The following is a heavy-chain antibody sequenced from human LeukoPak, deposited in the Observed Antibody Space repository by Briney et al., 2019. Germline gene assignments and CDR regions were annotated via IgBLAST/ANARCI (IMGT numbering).Heavy chain of an antibody. J-gene: IGHJ6*04. CDR2: INHSGSA. CDR1: GGSFSGYY. V-gene: IGHV4-34*01. D-gene: IGHD3-16*01. Sequence: SETLSLTCAVYGGSFSGYYWSWIRQPPGKGLEWIGEINHSGSANYNPSLKSRVTISVDTSKNQFSLKLSSVTAADTAVYYCARGLGYYSMDVWGKGTTVIVSS. CDR3: ARGLGYYSMDV.